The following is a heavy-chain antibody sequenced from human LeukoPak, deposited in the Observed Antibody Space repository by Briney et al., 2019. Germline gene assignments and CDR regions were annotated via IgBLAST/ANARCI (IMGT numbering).Heavy chain of an antibody. J-gene: IGHJ4*02. CDR1: GYTFTSYA. D-gene: IGHD2-15*01. Sequence: ASVKVSCKASGYTFTSYAMHWVRQAPGQRLEWMGWINAGNGNTKYSQKFQGRVTITRDTSASTAYMELSSLRSEDTAVYYCARGGQVVAATIDYWGQGTLVTVSS. CDR3: ARGGQVVAATIDY. V-gene: IGHV1-3*01. CDR2: INAGNGNT.